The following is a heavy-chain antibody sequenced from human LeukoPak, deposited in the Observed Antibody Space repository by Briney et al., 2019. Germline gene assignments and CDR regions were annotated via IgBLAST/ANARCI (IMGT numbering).Heavy chain of an antibody. D-gene: IGHD3-10*01. CDR3: ARDQLRYYGSNNYYSDMDF. CDR2: ISAYNGGT. V-gene: IGHV1-18*01. J-gene: IGHJ6*02. CDR1: GYTFTSYA. Sequence: ASVKVSCKASGYTFTSYAIAWVRQAPGQGLECMGWISAYNGGTNYAQKFRGRVTMTTDTSTNTGYMELRSLRSDDTAVYFCARDQLRYYGSNNYYSDMDFWGQGTTVTVSS.